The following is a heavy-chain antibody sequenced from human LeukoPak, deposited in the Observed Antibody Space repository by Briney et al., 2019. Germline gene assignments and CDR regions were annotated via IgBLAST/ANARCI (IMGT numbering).Heavy chain of an antibody. D-gene: IGHD3-22*01. J-gene: IGHJ4*02. Sequence: GGSLRLSCAVSGITLSNYGMSCVRQSPGKGLEWVAGISDSGCRTNYADSVKGLFTISRDNPKNTLYLQMNRLRAEDTAVYFCAKRGVVIRVILVGFNKEAYYFDSWGQGALVTVSS. CDR2: ISDSGCRT. CDR1: GITLSNYG. CDR3: AKRGVVIRVILVGFNKEAYYFDS. V-gene: IGHV3-23*01.